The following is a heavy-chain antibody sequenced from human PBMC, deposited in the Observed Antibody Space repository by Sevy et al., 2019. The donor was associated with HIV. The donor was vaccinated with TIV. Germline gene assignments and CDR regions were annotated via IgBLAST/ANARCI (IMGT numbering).Heavy chain of an antibody. Sequence: ASVKVSCKVSGYTLTELSMHWVRQAPGKGLEWMGGLDPEDGETIYAQKFQGRVTMTEDTSTDTAYMELSSLRSEDTAVYYCATGSTGIAAAGTMNWFDPWGQGTLVTVS. CDR1: GYTLTELS. J-gene: IGHJ5*02. D-gene: IGHD6-13*01. V-gene: IGHV1-24*01. CDR3: ATGSTGIAAAGTMNWFDP. CDR2: LDPEDGET.